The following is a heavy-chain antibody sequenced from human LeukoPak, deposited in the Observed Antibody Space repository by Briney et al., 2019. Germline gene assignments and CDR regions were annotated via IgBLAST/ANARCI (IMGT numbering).Heavy chain of an antibody. D-gene: IGHD4/OR15-4a*01. J-gene: IGHJ4*03. V-gene: IGHV3-74*01. CDR3: ASSPYGGYLDY. CDR1: GLTFSRYW. Sequence: GGSLRLSCAASGLTFSRYWMHWVRQAPGKGLVWVSRVNSDGSTTDYADSVGGRFTISRDNAKNIVYLQMNSLRDEDTAVYYCASSPYGGYLDYWGQGTLVTVSP. CDR2: VNSDGSTT.